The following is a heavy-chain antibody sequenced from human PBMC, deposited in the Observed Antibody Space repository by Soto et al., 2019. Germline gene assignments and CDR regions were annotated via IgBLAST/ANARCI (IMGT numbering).Heavy chain of an antibody. CDR1: GYTLTELS. CDR2: FDPEDGET. V-gene: IGHV1-24*01. J-gene: IGHJ4*02. CDR3: AITPPRRGFLEWLAYFDY. D-gene: IGHD3-3*01. Sequence: ASVKVSCKVSGYTLTELSMHWVRQAPGKGLEWMGGFDPEDGETIYAQKFQGRVTMTEDTSTDTAYMELSSLRSEDTAVYYCAITPPRRGFLEWLAYFDYWGQGTLVTVSS.